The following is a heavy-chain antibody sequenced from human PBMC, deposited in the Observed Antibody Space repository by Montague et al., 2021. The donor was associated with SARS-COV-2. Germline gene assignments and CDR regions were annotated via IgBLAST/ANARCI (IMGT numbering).Heavy chain of an antibody. Sequence: SETLSLTCAAYTEAFNGYYWTWIRQPPGKGLEWIGDVSHPGSAKYNPSLKGRVSISVNTWRKQVSLRLTSVTAADTATYYCARGAYNRVIFVVSPRYYFDYWGQGTMVAVSA. V-gene: IGHV4-34*01. J-gene: IGHJ4*02. CDR2: VSHPGSA. D-gene: IGHD3-9*01. CDR3: ARGAYNRVIFVVSPRYYFDY. CDR1: TEAFNGYY.